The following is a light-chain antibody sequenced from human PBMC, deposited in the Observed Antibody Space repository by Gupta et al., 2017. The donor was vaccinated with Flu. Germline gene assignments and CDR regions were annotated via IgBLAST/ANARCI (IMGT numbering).Light chain of an antibody. CDR3: QTWDSNYWV. J-gene: IGLJ3*02. CDR1: NLGNKY. V-gene: IGLV3-1*01. Sequence: TCSGNNLGNKYACWYQQKPGQSPTLVIYQDTKRPPGIPERFSGSNSGSTATLTISGTQAMDEADYFCQTWDSNYWVFGGGTKLTVL. CDR2: QDT.